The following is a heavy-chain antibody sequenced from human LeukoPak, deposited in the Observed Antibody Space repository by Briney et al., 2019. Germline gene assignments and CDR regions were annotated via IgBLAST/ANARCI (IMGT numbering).Heavy chain of an antibody. CDR1: GGSISSSRYY. J-gene: IGHJ4*02. CDR2: IYYSGST. CDR3: ARNRPYSSGWYYFDY. Sequence: PSETLSLTCIVSGGSISSSRYYWGWIRQPPGKGLEWIGNIYYSGSTYYNPSLKSRVTISVDTSKNQFSLKLSSVTAADTAVYYCARNRPYSSGWYYFDYWGQGTLVTVSS. D-gene: IGHD6-19*01. V-gene: IGHV4-39*07.